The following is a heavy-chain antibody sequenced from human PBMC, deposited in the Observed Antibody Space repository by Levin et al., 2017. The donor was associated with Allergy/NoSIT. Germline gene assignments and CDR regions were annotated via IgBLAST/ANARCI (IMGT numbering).Heavy chain of an antibody. D-gene: IGHD2-21*01. Sequence: SQTLSLTCTVSGDSIRSYYWSWIRQPPGRGLEWIGYIHYDGKNNYNPSLKSRVTISLDTSKNEFSLKLRSVTAADTALYYCAREYGGDWYFDLWGRGTLVTVSS. CDR3: AREYGGDWYFDL. CDR2: IHYDGKN. CDR1: GDSIRSYY. J-gene: IGHJ2*01. V-gene: IGHV4-59*01.